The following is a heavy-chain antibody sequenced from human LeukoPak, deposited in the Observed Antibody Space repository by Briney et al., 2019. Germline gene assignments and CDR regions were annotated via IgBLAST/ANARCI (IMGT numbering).Heavy chain of an antibody. V-gene: IGHV3-21*01. CDR3: ARDPTSGSYFEY. J-gene: IGHJ4*02. Sequence: GGSLRLSCAASGFTFSSYSMNWVRQAPGKGLEWGSSMSSNSSYIYYADAVKGRFTISRDNAKNSLYLQMNSLRAEDTAVYYCARDPTSGSYFEYWGQGPLVTVSS. CDR2: MSSNSSYI. D-gene: IGHD1-26*01. CDR1: GFTFSSYS.